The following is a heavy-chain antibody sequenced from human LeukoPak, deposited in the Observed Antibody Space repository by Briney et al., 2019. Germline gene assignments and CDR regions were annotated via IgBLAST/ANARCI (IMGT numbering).Heavy chain of an antibody. V-gene: IGHV3-30*04. CDR2: ISYDGSNK. CDR3: AKGFHYGSGNHYYYYGMDV. D-gene: IGHD3-10*01. CDR1: GFTLSSYA. J-gene: IGHJ6*02. Sequence: AGGSLRLSCAASGFTLSSYAMHWVRQAPGKGLEWVAVISYDGSNKYYADSVKGRFTISRDNSKNTLYLQMNSLRAEDTAVYYCAKGFHYGSGNHYYYYGMDVWGQGTTVTVSS.